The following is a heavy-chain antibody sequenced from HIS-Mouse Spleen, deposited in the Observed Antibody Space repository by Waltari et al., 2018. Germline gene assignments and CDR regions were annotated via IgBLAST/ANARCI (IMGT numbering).Heavy chain of an antibody. D-gene: IGHD5-12*01. J-gene: IGHJ4*02. Sequence: EVQLVESGGGLVQPGRSLRLSCAASGFTFDDYAMHWVRQAPGKGLEWVSGISRNSGSIGYADSVKGRFTISRDNAKNSLYLQMNSLRAEDTALYYCAKDSSGYDRGAFDYWGQGTLVTVSS. CDR1: GFTFDDYA. V-gene: IGHV3-9*01. CDR2: ISRNSGSI. CDR3: AKDSSGYDRGAFDY.